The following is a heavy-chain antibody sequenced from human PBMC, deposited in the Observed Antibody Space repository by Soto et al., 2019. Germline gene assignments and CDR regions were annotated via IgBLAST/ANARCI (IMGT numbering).Heavy chain of an antibody. V-gene: IGHV1-3*01. CDR2: INAGNGNT. Sequence: ASVKVSCKASGYTFTSYAMHWVRQAPGQRLEWMGWINAGNGNTKYSQKFQGRVTITRDTSASTAYMELSSLRSEDTAVYYCARVLLTTPLYYYYYGMDAWGQGTTVTVSS. J-gene: IGHJ6*02. CDR3: ARVLLTTPLYYYYYGMDA. D-gene: IGHD4-4*01. CDR1: GYTFTSYA.